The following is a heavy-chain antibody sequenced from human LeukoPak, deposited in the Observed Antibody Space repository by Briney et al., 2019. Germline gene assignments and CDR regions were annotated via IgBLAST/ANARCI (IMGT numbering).Heavy chain of an antibody. CDR3: VKDYGNYNSGFNY. D-gene: IGHD3-22*01. CDR1: GFTFSSYW. CDR2: IKQDGSEK. V-gene: IGHV3-7*03. Sequence: PGGSLRLSCAASGFTFSSYWMSWVRQAPGKGLEWVANIKQDGSEKYYVDSVKGRFTISRDSYKNTVYLQMNGLRAEDTAVYYCVKDYGNYNSGFNYWGQGTLVTVSS. J-gene: IGHJ4*02.